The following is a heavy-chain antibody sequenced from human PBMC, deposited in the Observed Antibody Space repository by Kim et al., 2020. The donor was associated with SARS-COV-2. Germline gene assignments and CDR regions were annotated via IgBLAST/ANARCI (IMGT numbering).Heavy chain of an antibody. Sequence: GGSLRLSCVASGFSVSNVHTYWVRRAPGEGLEWVSTTDDGGTMDYADSVKGRFTMSKDTSKNLFYLQMHALRAEDTALYYCARGGIGDWSQGTLVTVSS. CDR3: ARGGIGD. CDR1: GFSVSNVH. D-gene: IGHD3-16*01. J-gene: IGHJ4*02. V-gene: IGHV3-53*01. CDR2: TDDGGTM.